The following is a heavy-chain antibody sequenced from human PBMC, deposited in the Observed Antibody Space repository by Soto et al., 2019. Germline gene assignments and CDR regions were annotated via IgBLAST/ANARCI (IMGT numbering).Heavy chain of an antibody. J-gene: IGHJ4*02. Sequence: PGGSLRLSCAASGFTFSSYAMSWVRQAPGEGLEWVSAVSRSGGNTYYADSMKGRFTVSRDNAKNSVYLDMNSLSAEDTAVYYCARESEDLTSNFDYWGQGTLVTVSS. CDR3: ARESEDLTSNFDY. CDR2: VSRSGGNT. V-gene: IGHV3-23*01. CDR1: GFTFSSYA.